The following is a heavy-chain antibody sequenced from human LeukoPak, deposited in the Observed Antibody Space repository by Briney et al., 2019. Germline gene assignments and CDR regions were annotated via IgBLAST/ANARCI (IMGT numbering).Heavy chain of an antibody. CDR3: AKDREGGFDY. D-gene: IGHD1-26*01. CDR1: GFTFSSYA. J-gene: IGHJ4*02. CDR2: ISGSGGST. V-gene: IGHV3-23*01. Sequence: GGSLRLSGAASGFTFSSYAMSGVRQAPGKGLEWVSAISGSGGSTYYADSVKGRFTISRDNSKNTLYLQMNSLRAEDTAVYYCAKDREGGFDYWGQGTLVTVSS.